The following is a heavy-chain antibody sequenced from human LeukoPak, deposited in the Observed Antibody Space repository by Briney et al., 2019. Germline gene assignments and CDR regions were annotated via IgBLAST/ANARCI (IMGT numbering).Heavy chain of an antibody. Sequence: PSETLSLTCTVSGGSISSGEYYWSWIRQPPGKGLEWIGYIYYSGSTYYNPSLKSRVTISVDTSKNQFSLKLSSVTAADTAVYYCARDANDYRNYLANWGQGTLVTVSS. CDR2: IYYSGST. CDR3: ARDANDYRNYLAN. V-gene: IGHV4-30-4*08. CDR1: GGSISSGEYY. D-gene: IGHD4-11*01. J-gene: IGHJ4*02.